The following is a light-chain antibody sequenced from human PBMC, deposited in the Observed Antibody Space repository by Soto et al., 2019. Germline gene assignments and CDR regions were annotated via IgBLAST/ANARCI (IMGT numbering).Light chain of an antibody. Sequence: QSALTQPASVSGSPGQSITISCTGTSSDVGSHNFVSWYQQRPGKAPKLIIFEVTKRPSGVSNRFSASKSGNTASLTISGVQAEDEADYYCCSYAGTTTRVFGEGTKLTVL. J-gene: IGLJ3*02. CDR1: SSDVGSHNF. CDR3: CSYAGTTTRV. V-gene: IGLV2-23*02. CDR2: EVT.